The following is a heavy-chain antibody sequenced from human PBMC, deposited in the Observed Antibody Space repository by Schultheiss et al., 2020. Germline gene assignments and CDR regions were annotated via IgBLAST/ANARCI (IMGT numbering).Heavy chain of an antibody. Sequence: SETLSLTCAVSGYSISSGYYWGWIRQPPGKGLEWIGSIYHSGSTYYNPSLKSRVTISVDTSKNQFSLKLSSVTAADTAVYYCASSNWKKNQFDFWGQGTLVTGSS. CDR1: GYSISSGYY. V-gene: IGHV4-38-2*01. CDR2: IYHSGST. CDR3: ASSNWKKNQFDF. J-gene: IGHJ4*02. D-gene: IGHD1-1*01.